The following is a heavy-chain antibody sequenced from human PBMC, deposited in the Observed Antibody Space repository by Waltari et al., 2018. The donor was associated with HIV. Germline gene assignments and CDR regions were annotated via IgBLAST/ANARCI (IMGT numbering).Heavy chain of an antibody. CDR2: IRGSGGGT. CDR3: AKRDGSNYGHGCDC. CDR1: GFAFSTPA. D-gene: IGHD5-18*01. V-gene: IGHV3-23*01. Sequence: EVQLLESGGGLVQPGGSLRLSCAASGFAFSTPAMSWVRQAPGQVLEWVSAIRGSGGGTYYADSVKGRFTISRDNSKNTVHLQMNSLRAEDTAVYYCAKRDGSNYGHGCDCWGQGTLVTVSS. J-gene: IGHJ4*02.